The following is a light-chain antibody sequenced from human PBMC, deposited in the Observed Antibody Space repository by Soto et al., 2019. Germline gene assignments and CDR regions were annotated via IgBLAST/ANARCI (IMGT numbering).Light chain of an antibody. CDR3: SSYTSSSPLGHVV. CDR2: EVS. J-gene: IGLJ2*01. Sequence: QSALTQPASVSGSPGQSITISCTGTSSDVGGYNYVSWYQQHLGKAPKLMIYEVSNRPSGVSNRFSGSKSDNTASLTISGLQAEDEADDYRSSYTSSSPLGHVVFGGGTKLTVL. V-gene: IGLV2-14*01. CDR1: SSDVGGYNY.